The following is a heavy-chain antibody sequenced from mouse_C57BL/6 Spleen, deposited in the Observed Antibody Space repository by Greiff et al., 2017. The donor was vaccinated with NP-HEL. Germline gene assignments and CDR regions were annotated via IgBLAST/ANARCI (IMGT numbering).Heavy chain of an antibody. D-gene: IGHD2-4*01. V-gene: IGHV5-4*01. CDR2: ISDGGSYT. CDR3: AREGDYGRAWFAY. CDR1: GFTFSSYA. J-gene: IGHJ3*01. Sequence: DVQLVESGGGLVKPGGSLKLSCAASGFTFSSYAMSWVRQTPEKRLEWVATISDGGSYTYYPDNVKGRFTISRDNAKNNLYLQMSHLKSEDTAMYYCAREGDYGRAWFAYWGQGTLVTVSA.